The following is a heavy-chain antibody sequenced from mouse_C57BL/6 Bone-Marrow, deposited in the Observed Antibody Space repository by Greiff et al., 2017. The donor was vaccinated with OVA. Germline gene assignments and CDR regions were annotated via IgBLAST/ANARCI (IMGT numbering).Heavy chain of an antibody. D-gene: IGHD2-4*01. CDR3: AIENYDYVAWFAY. CDR2: IHPSDSDT. CDR1: GYTFTSYW. Sequence: QVQLKQPGAELVKPGASVKVSCKASGYTFTSYWMHWVKQRPGQGLEWIGRIHPSDSDTNYNQKFKGKATLTVDKSSSTAYMQLSSLTSEDSAVYYCAIENYDYVAWFAYWGQGTLVTVSA. J-gene: IGHJ3*01. V-gene: IGHV1-74*01.